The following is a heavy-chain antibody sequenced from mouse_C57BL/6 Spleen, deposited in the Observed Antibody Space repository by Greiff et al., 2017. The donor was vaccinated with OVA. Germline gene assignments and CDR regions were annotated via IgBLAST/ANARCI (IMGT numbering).Heavy chain of an antibody. CDR2: IRNKANGYTT. Sequence: EVQGVESGGGLVQPGGSLSLSCAASGFTFTDYYMSWVRQPPGKALEWLGFIRNKANGYTTEYSASVKGRFTISRDNSQSILYLQMNALRAEDSATYYCARSMVSYYFDYWGQGTTLTVSS. D-gene: IGHD1-1*02. J-gene: IGHJ2*01. CDR1: GFTFTDYY. V-gene: IGHV7-3*01. CDR3: ARSMVSYYFDY.